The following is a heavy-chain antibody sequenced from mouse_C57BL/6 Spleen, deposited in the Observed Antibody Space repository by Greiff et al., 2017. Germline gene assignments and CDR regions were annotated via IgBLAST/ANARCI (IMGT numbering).Heavy chain of an antibody. V-gene: IGHV1-64*01. J-gene: IGHJ3*01. CDR3: ARLSGYDGWFAY. CDR1: GYTFTSYW. Sequence: VQLQQSGAELVKPGASVKLSCKASGYTFTSYWMHWVKQRPGQGLEWIGMIHPNSGSTNYNEKFKSKATLTVDKSSSTAYMQLSSLTTEDSAIYYCARLSGYDGWFAYWGQGTLVTVSA. D-gene: IGHD2-2*01. CDR2: IHPNSGST.